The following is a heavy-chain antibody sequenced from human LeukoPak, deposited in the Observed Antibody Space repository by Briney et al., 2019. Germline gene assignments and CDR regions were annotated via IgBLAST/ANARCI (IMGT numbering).Heavy chain of an antibody. CDR1: GFTFNNYL. CDR2: IKQDGSER. D-gene: IGHD2-21*02. V-gene: IGHV3-7*01. CDR3: ARPAYCGADCYYYFDF. Sequence: GGSLRLPCAASGFTFNNYLMSWVRQAPGKGLELVANIKQDGSERYYVESVKGRFAISRDSAKNLLHLQMNRLRAEDTAVYYCARPAYCGADCYYYFDFWGQGTLVTVSS. J-gene: IGHJ4*02.